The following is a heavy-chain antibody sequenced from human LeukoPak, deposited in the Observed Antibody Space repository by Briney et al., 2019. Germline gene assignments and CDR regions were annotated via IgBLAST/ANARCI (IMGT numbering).Heavy chain of an antibody. J-gene: IGHJ6*03. V-gene: IGHV4-4*02. CDR2: IHHSGTT. D-gene: IGHD6-13*01. Sequence: SETLSLTCAVSGGSISSNYWWNWVRQPPGKGLEWIGEIHHSGTTNYIPSLKSRATISVDKSMNQFSLELNSVTAADTAVYYCANAGSSAYYNYYYMDVWGNGTTVTVSS. CDR3: ANAGSSAYYNYYYMDV. CDR1: GGSISSNYW.